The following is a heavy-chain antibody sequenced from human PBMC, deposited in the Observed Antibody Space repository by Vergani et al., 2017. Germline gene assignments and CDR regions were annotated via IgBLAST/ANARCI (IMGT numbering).Heavy chain of an antibody. CDR3: ARDCGCDSSGWYDPRGGFDP. J-gene: IGHJ5*02. D-gene: IGHD6-19*01. CDR2: IIPILGTA. CDR1: GGTFSSYA. V-gene: IGHV1-69*11. Sequence: QVQLVQSGAEVKKPGSSVKVSCKASGGTFSSYAISWVRQAPGQGLEWMGRIIPILGTANYAQKFQGRVTITADESTSTAYMELSSLRSEDTAVYYCARDCGCDSSGWYDPRGGFDPWGQGTLVTVSS.